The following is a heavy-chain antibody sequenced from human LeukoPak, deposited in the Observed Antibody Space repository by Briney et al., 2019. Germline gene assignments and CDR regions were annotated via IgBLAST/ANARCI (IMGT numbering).Heavy chain of an antibody. CDR3: AKSLYGGCDY. V-gene: IGHV3-23*01. CDR2: VDGNGGST. D-gene: IGHD3-16*02. CDR1: GFSFSTYA. Sequence: GGSLRLSCAASGFSFSTYAMSWVRQAPGKGLEWVSGVDGNGGSTSYADSVKGRFTIFRDNSKNTVYLQMNSLRVEDTAVYYCAKSLYGGCDYWGQGTVVTVSS. J-gene: IGHJ4*02.